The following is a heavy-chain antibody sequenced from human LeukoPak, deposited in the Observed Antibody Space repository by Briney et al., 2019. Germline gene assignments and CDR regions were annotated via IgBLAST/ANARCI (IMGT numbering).Heavy chain of an antibody. CDR1: GGTFSSYA. D-gene: IGHD3-10*01. CDR3: ARSHYGSGSYYFDY. V-gene: IGHV1-69*04. Sequence: SVKVSCKASGGTFSSYAISWVRQAPGQGLEWMGRIIPILGIANYAQKFQGRVTITADKSTSTAYMELSSLRSEDTAEYYCARSHYGSGSYYFDYWGQGTLVTVSS. CDR2: IIPILGIA. J-gene: IGHJ4*02.